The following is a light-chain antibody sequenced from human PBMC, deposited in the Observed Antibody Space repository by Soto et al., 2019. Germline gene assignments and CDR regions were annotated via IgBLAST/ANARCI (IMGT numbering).Light chain of an antibody. J-gene: IGKJ2*01. V-gene: IGKV1-39*01. CDR2: GGF. CDR1: QSISNY. Sequence: DIQMTQSPSSLSASVGDRVTITCRASQSISNYLNWYQQTPGKAPKVLIYGGFRLQSGVPSRFSGSGFDTDFTLTISSLQPEDFATYWCQQSYSTPHTFGQGTKLEI. CDR3: QQSYSTPHT.